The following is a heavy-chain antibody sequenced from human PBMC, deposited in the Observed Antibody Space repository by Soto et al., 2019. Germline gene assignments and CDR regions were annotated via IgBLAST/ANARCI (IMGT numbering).Heavy chain of an antibody. CDR1: GGSISSGAYS. J-gene: IGHJ5*02. Sequence: QLQLRESGAGLVKTSETLSLTCTVSGGSISSGAYSWSWIRQSPGKGLEWLGFTYQSGNTYHSPSFPSRYAISMDNSKNQFSLQLRSVTAPDTAVYYCVTDTSGCIDSDWYLTVWFDHWGPGTLVTVSS. CDR3: VTDTSGCIDSDWYLTVWFDH. CDR2: TYQSGNT. D-gene: IGHD2-21*02. V-gene: IGHV4-30-2*06.